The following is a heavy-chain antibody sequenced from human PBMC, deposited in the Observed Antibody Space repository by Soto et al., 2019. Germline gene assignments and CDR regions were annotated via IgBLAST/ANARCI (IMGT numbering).Heavy chain of an antibody. CDR3: ARDRGSSRRYSYYYGMDV. Sequence: GASVKVSCKASGYTFTGYYMHWVRQAPGQGLEWMGWINPNSGGTNYAQKFQGRVTMTRDTSISTAYMELSRLRSDDTAVYYCARDRGSSRRYSYYYGMDVWGQGTTVTVYS. J-gene: IGHJ6*02. D-gene: IGHD6-13*01. CDR2: INPNSGGT. CDR1: GYTFTGYY. V-gene: IGHV1-2*02.